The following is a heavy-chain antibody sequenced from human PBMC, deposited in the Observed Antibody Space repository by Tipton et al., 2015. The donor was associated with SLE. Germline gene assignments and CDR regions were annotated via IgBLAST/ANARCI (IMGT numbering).Heavy chain of an antibody. Sequence: LRLSCTVSGGSISGYYWSWIRQPPGKGLEWIGYIYYSGSTNYNPSLKSRVTISVDTSKNQFSLKLSSVTAADTAVYYCARRLGSSGFDYWGQGTLVTVSS. CDR2: IYYSGST. D-gene: IGHD3-22*01. CDR1: GGSISGYY. CDR3: ARRLGSSGFDY. V-gene: IGHV4-59*08. J-gene: IGHJ4*02.